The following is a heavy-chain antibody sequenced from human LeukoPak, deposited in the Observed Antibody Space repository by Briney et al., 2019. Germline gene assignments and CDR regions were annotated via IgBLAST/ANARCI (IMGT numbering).Heavy chain of an antibody. V-gene: IGHV3-21*01. CDR2: ISSSGHYI. D-gene: IGHD3-3*01. CDR3: ARGHTIFGVVTYNYYYMDV. CDR1: GLTFSNYA. J-gene: IGHJ6*03. Sequence: PGGSLRLSCAASGLTFSNYAMTWVRQAPGKGLEWVSAISSSGHYIFYADSLKGRFTVSRDNAKNSLYLQMNSLRAEDTAVYYCARGHTIFGVVTYNYYYMDVWGKGTTVTVSS.